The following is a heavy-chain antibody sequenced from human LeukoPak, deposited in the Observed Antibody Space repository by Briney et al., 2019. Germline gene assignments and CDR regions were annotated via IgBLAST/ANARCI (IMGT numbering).Heavy chain of an antibody. D-gene: IGHD6-13*01. CDR2: IYPGDYDT. V-gene: IGHV5-51*01. CDR1: GYXFTSYW. CDR3: ARVPSSSWYGGYYYGMDV. Sequence: GESLKISCNGSGYXFTSYWICWVRQMPGKGLEWMGIIYPGDYDTRYSPSFQGQVTISADKSISTAYLQWSSLKASDTAMYYCARVPSSSWYGGYYYGMDVWGQGTTVTVSS. J-gene: IGHJ6*02.